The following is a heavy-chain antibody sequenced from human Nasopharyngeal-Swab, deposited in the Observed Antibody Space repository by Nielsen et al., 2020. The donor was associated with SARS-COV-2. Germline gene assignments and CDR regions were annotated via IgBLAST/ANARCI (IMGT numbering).Heavy chain of an antibody. J-gene: IGHJ6*03. CDR2: IDPSDSYT. V-gene: IGHV5-10-1*04. D-gene: IGHD5-12*01. CDR1: GYSFTSYW. CDR3: ARHVVRGYDPNYYYYYMDV. Sequence: KVSCKGSGYSFTSYWISWVRQMPGKGLEWMGRIDPSDSYTNYSPSFQGQVTISADKSISTAYLQWSSLKASGTAMYYCARHVVRGYDPNYYYYYMDVWGKGTTVTVSS.